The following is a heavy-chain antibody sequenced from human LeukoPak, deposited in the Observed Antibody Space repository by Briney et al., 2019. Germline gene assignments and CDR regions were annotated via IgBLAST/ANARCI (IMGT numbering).Heavy chain of an antibody. Sequence: NPGGSLRLSCAASGFPFSTYTMNWVRQAPGKGLEWVSSISSSSSYIYYTDSMKGRFTISRDNAKNSLYLQMNNPRAEDTAVYYCARDRRYFDTGGLGGPDYWGQGTLVTVSS. J-gene: IGHJ4*02. CDR1: GFPFSTYT. CDR2: ISSSSSYI. D-gene: IGHD2-8*02. CDR3: ARDRRYFDTGGLGGPDY. V-gene: IGHV3-21*01.